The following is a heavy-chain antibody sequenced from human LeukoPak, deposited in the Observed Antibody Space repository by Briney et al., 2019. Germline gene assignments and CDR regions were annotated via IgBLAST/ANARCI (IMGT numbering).Heavy chain of an antibody. CDR3: ARARGGVVVVAASKSYHYYYMDV. J-gene: IGHJ6*03. Sequence: ASVKVSCKASGYTFTSYNINWVRQATGQGLEWMGWINPNSGNTGYAQKFQGRVTITRNTSISTAYMELSSLRSEDTAVYYCARARGGVVVVAASKSYHYYYMDVWGKGTTVTVSS. V-gene: IGHV1-8*03. D-gene: IGHD2-15*01. CDR2: INPNSGNT. CDR1: GYTFTSYN.